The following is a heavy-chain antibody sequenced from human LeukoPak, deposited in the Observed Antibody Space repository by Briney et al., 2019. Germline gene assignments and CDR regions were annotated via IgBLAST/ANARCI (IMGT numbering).Heavy chain of an antibody. CDR3: ARVLGAFVGPGGSYYMDV. J-gene: IGHJ6*03. V-gene: IGHV3-53*01. CDR1: GFTVSSNY. Sequence: PGGSLRLSCAASGFTVSSNYMSWVRQAPGKGLEWVSVIYSGGSTYYADSVKGRFTISRDNSKNTLYLQMNSLRAEDTAVYYCARVLGAFVGPGGSYYMDVWGKGTTVTISS. CDR2: IYSGGST. D-gene: IGHD6-25*01.